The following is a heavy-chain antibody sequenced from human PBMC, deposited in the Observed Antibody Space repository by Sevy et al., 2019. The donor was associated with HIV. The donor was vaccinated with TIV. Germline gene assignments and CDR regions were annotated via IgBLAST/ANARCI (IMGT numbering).Heavy chain of an antibody. V-gene: IGHV1-69*13. CDR2: IIPILGTV. CDR3: ARGGGNGWYYFDY. CDR1: GGTFSSYG. Sequence: ASVKVSCKASGGTFSSYGISWVRQAPGQGLEWMGGIIPILGTVNYAHKFQGRVTITADESTKTAYMELSSLRSEDTVVYYCARGGGNGWYYFDYWGQETLVTVSS. J-gene: IGHJ4*02. D-gene: IGHD6-19*01.